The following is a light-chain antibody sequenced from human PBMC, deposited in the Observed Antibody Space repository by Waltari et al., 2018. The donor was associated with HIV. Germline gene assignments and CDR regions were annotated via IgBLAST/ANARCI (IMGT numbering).Light chain of an antibody. J-gene: IGKJ2*01. CDR2: LSS. V-gene: IGKV4-1*01. CDR1: RGVLYSLNNLNH. Sequence: TQSPYSRAEWIGQRSPVTSNTRRGVLYSLNNLNHLAWHQQKPGQPPNLLTYLSSIREYGVPHRFSGSGSGTAFSPIISSRQAEDVAVYYCQQQYSTPPYTFGQGTQLEMK. CDR3: QQQYSTPPYT.